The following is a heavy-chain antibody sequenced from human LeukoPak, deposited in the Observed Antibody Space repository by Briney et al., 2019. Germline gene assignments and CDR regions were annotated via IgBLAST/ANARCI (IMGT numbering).Heavy chain of an antibody. Sequence: SETLSLTCTVSGGSISSHYWSWIRQPPGKGLEWIGEINHSGSTNYNPSLKSRVTISVDTSKNQFSLKLSSVTAADTAVYYCARGLVGSPGGFDYWGQGTLVTVSS. CDR3: ARGLVGSPGGFDY. V-gene: IGHV4-34*01. CDR1: GGSISSHY. CDR2: INHSGST. J-gene: IGHJ4*02. D-gene: IGHD1-26*01.